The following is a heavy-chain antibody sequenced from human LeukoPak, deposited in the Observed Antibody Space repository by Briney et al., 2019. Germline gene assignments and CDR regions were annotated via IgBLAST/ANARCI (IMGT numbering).Heavy chain of an antibody. V-gene: IGHV3-48*01. D-gene: IGHD2-15*01. CDR1: GFTFSTSG. Sequence: GGSLRLSCAASGFTFSTSGMNWVRQAPGKGLEWVSYITSSSSAKYYAASVKGRFTISRDNAKNSLYLQMNSLTAEDTAVYYCGSCSGGSCHSGWFDPWGQGTLVTVSS. CDR2: ITSSSSAK. CDR3: GSCSGGSCHSGWFDP. J-gene: IGHJ5*02.